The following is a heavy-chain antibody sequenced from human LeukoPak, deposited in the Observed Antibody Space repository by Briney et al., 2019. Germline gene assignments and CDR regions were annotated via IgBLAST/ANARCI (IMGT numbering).Heavy chain of an antibody. J-gene: IGHJ4*02. D-gene: IGHD5-24*01. Sequence: ASVKVSCKASGYTFTGYYMHWVRQAPGQGLEWMGWINPNSGGTNYAQKFQGRVTMTRDTSISTAYMELSSLRSEDTAVYYCHAPIGWLQNEPYWGQGTLVTVSS. V-gene: IGHV1-2*02. CDR3: HAPIGWLQNEPY. CDR2: INPNSGGT. CDR1: GYTFTGYY.